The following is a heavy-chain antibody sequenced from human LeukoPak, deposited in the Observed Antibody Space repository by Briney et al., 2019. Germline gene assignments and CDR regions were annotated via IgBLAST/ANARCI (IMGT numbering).Heavy chain of an antibody. CDR1: GGSISSGGYY. J-gene: IGHJ4*02. CDR3: ARGEYSSSFDY. D-gene: IGHD6-6*01. Sequence: SETLSLTRTVSGGSISSGGYYWSWIRQHPGKGLEWIGYIYYSGSTYYNPSLKSRVTISVDTSKNQFSLKLSSVTAADTAVYYCARGEYSSSFDYWGQGTLVTVSS. CDR2: IYYSGST. V-gene: IGHV4-31*03.